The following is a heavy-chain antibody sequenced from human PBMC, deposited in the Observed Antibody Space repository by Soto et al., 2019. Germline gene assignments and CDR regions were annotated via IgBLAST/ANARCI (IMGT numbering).Heavy chain of an antibody. D-gene: IGHD5-18*01. CDR1: GGTFSSYA. Sequence: QVQLVQSGAEVKKPGSSVKVSCKASGGTFSSYAISWVRQAPGQGLEWMGGIIPIFGTANYAQKFQGRVTITADESTSTGYMELSSLRSEDTAVYYCARSGTAMVNYYYYGMDVWGQGTTVTVSS. CDR2: IIPIFGTA. CDR3: ARSGTAMVNYYYYGMDV. J-gene: IGHJ6*02. V-gene: IGHV1-69*01.